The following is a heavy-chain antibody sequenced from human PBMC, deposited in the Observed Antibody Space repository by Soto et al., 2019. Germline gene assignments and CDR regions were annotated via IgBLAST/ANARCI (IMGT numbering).Heavy chain of an antibody. V-gene: IGHV2-26*01. CDR2: IFSNAQK. D-gene: IGHD3-10*02. Sequence: QVTLKESGPVLVKPTETLTLTCTVSGFSLSNERMGVSWIRQPRGKALEWLAHIFSNAQKSYNTSLKSRLTISKDTSKSQVVLTMTNMDPVDTATYYCARDVQSNWFDPWGQRTLVTVSS. CDR1: GFSLSNERMG. J-gene: IGHJ5*02. CDR3: ARDVQSNWFDP.